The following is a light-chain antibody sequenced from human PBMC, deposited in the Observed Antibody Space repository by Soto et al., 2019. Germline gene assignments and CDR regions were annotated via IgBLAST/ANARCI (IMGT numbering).Light chain of an antibody. CDR1: QSVSNY. Sequence: EIVLKQSQVTLSLSPGERATLSCRASQSVSNYLSWYQQKPGQAPRLLMYETSRRATGIPARFSGSGSGTDFTLTISSLEPEDFAVYYCQQRHNWRDTFGQGTRLEI. V-gene: IGKV3-11*01. CDR3: QQRHNWRDT. J-gene: IGKJ5*01. CDR2: ETS.